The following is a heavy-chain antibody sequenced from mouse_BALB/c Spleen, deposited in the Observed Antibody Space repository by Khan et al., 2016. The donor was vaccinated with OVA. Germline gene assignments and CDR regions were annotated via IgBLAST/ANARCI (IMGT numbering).Heavy chain of an antibody. CDR1: GYTFVNYW. D-gene: IGHD1-1*01. Sequence: QVQLQQPGAELAKPGASVKMSCKASGYTFVNYWILWVRQRPGQGLEWIGYINPSIAYTENNQNFKDKATLTADKSSSTAYMQLNSLTSEDSAVYYCARRGLRWDFDYGGQGTTLTVSS. CDR3: ARRGLRWDFDY. CDR2: INPSIAYT. V-gene: IGHV1-7*01. J-gene: IGHJ2*01.